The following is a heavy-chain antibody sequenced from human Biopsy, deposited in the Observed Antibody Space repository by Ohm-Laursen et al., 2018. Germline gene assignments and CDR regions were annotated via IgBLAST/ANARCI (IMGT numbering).Heavy chain of an antibody. Sequence: TLSLTCIVSGGSISSSTTYYWAWLRQPPGKGLEWIGSIYNTETTFYNPSLKSRVTISVDTSTNQFSLKVPSLTAADTALYFCARHPTGFWFDPWGHGTLVTVSS. V-gene: IGHV4-39*01. CDR2: IYNTETT. J-gene: IGHJ5*02. CDR1: GGSISSSTTYY. CDR3: ARHPTGFWFDP.